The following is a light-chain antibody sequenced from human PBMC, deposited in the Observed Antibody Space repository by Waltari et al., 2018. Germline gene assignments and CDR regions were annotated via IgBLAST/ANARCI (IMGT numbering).Light chain of an antibody. Sequence: SALTQPASVSGSPGQSITISCTGTSSDIGTYNYVSWYQQYPGKAPKLMIYDVTKRPSGVSERFSGSKSGNTASLTISGLQAEDEADYYCCSYAGSSSLVFGGGTKLTVL. J-gene: IGLJ2*01. CDR3: CSYAGSSSLV. CDR2: DVT. V-gene: IGLV2-23*02. CDR1: SSDIGTYNY.